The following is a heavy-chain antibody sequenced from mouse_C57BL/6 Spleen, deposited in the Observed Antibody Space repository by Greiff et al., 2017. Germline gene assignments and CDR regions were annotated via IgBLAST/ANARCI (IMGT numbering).Heavy chain of an antibody. J-gene: IGHJ2*01. CDR3: TSTGASFDY. V-gene: IGHV14-2*01. Sequence: VQLQQSGAELVKPGASVKLSCTASGFNIKDYYMHWVKQRTEQGLEWIGRIDPEDGETKSAPKFQGKATITADTSSNTAYLQLSSLTSEDTAVYYGTSTGASFDYWGQGTTLTVSS. D-gene: IGHD4-1*01. CDR2: IDPEDGET. CDR1: GFNIKDYY.